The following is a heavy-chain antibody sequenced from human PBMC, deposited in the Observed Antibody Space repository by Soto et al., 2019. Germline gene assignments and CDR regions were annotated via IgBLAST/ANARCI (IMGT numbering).Heavy chain of an antibody. CDR1: GCSLTGYY. V-gene: IGHV1-18*04. Sequence: DSVTTYCKASGCSLTGYYMHWVRQAPGQGLEWMGWISAYNGNTNYAQKLQGRVTMTTDTSTSTAYMELRSLRSDDTAVYYWARILGDFYYYGMDVWGQGTTVTVSS. J-gene: IGHJ6*02. CDR3: ARILGDFYYYGMDV. D-gene: IGHD2-21*01. CDR2: ISAYNGNT.